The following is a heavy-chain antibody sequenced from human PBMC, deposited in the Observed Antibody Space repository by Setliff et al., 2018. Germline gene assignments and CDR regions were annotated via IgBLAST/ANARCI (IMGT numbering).Heavy chain of an antibody. Sequence: SETLSLTCIVAGDSISNTGYYWGWIRQPPGKGLEWIGRICNSGTTNYNPSLKSRVTISADTSNNSFSLNLFSVTAADTAVYYCAGRDYSGGDSWGHGTLVTVSS. J-gene: IGHJ5*01. V-gene: IGHV4-39*02. D-gene: IGHD4-4*01. CDR2: ICNSGTT. CDR1: GDSISNTGYY. CDR3: AGRDYSGGDS.